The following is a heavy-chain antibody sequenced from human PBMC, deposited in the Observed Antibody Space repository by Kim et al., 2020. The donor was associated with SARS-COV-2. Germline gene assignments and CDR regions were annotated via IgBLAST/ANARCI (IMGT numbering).Heavy chain of an antibody. CDR3: ARHAGRYSSSTSCSYGMDV. CDR2: IYPGDSDT. CDR1: GYSFTSYW. V-gene: IGHV5-51*01. J-gene: IGHJ6*02. D-gene: IGHD2-2*01. Sequence: GESLKISCKGSGYSFTSYWIGWVRQMPGKGLEWMGIIYPGDSDTRYSPSFQGQVTISADKSISTAYLQWSSLKASDTAMYYCARHAGRYSSSTSCSYGMDVWGQGTTVTVSS.